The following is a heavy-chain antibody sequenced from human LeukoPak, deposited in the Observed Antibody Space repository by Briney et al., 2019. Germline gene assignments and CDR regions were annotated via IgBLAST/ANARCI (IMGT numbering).Heavy chain of an antibody. V-gene: IGHV3-23*01. CDR2: ISGSGDNT. Sequence: GGSLRLSCAASGFTFSSFAMSWVRQAPGKGLEWVSAISGSGDNTHYADSVKGRFTISRDNSKNTLYLQMNTLRAEDTAVYYCAKGGGYSGDYVSAYWGQGTLVTVSS. CDR1: GFTFSSFA. J-gene: IGHJ4*02. CDR3: AKGGGYSGDYVSAY. D-gene: IGHD4-17*01.